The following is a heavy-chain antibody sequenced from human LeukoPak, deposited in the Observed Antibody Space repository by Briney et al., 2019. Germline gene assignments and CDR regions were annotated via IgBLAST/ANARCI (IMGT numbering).Heavy chain of an antibody. V-gene: IGHV3-21*01. CDR3: ARERGIASGPDY. Sequence: PGGSLRLSCAASGFTFSSYSMNWVRQAPGKGLEWVSSISSSSSYIYYADSVKGRFTISRDNAKNSLYLQMNSLRAEDTAVYYCARERGIASGPDYWGQGTLVTVSS. CDR2: ISSSSSYI. J-gene: IGHJ4*02. D-gene: IGHD2/OR15-2a*01. CDR1: GFTFSSYS.